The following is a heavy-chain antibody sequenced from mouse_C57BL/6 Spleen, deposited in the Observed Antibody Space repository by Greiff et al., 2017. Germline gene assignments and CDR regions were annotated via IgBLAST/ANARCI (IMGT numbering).Heavy chain of an antibody. CDR1: GYAFSSSW. Sequence: QVQLKQSGPELVKPGASVKISCKASGYAFSSSWMNWVKQRPGKGLEWIGRIYPGDGDTNYNGKFKGKATLTADKSSSTAYMQLSSLTSEDSAVYFCARGGITTVVDYWGQGTTLTVSS. CDR2: IYPGDGDT. CDR3: ARGGITTVVDY. J-gene: IGHJ2*01. V-gene: IGHV1-82*01. D-gene: IGHD1-1*01.